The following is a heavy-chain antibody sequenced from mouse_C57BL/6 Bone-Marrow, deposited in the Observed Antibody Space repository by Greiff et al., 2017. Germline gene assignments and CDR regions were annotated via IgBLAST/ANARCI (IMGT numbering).Heavy chain of an antibody. CDR3: TSIYYCGSSHWYFDV. J-gene: IGHJ1*03. CDR2: IDPENGDT. V-gene: IGHV14-4*01. D-gene: IGHD1-1*01. Sequence: VQLQQSGAELVRPGASVKLSCTASGFNITDDYMHWVKQRPEQGLEWIGWIDPENGDTEYASKFQGTATITADTSYNTTYLHLSSLRSEDSAVYYFTSIYYCGSSHWYFDVWGTGTTVTVSS. CDR1: GFNITDDY.